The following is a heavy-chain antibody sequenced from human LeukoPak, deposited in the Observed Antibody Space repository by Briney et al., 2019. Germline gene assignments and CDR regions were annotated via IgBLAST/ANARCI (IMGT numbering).Heavy chain of an antibody. CDR3: ARVLPATLYGSGSQIDL. CDR1: GFTFSSYA. V-gene: IGHV3-48*02. Sequence: GGSLRLSCAASGFTFSSYAMSWVRQPPGKGLEWVSFISRSGGTIYYADSVKGRFTISRDNAKSSLYLQMNSLRDADTAVYYCARVLPATLYGSGSQIDLWGQGTLVTVSS. CDR2: ISRSGGTI. D-gene: IGHD3-10*01. J-gene: IGHJ5*02.